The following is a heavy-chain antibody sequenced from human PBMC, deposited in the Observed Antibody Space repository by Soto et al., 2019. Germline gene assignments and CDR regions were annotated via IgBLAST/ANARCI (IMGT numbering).Heavy chain of an antibody. CDR2: IYYSGST. CDR3: ARQGFLGYYYMGV. V-gene: IGHV4-59*08. D-gene: IGHD3-3*01. Sequence: SETLSLTCTVSGGSISSYYWSWIRQPPGKGLEWIGYIYYSGSTNYNPSIKSRVTISVDTSKNQISLKMSFVTAADTAVYYCARQGFLGYYYMGVWGKGTTVTVSS. J-gene: IGHJ6*03. CDR1: GGSISSYY.